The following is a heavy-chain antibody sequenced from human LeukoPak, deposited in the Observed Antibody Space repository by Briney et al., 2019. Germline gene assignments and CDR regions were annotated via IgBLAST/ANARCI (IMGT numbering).Heavy chain of an antibody. D-gene: IGHD1-1*01. CDR3: ARGLETTKTVFSWFDP. CDR1: GYTFTGYY. CDR2: INPNSGGT. V-gene: IGHV1-2*02. J-gene: IGHJ5*02. Sequence: ASMKVSCKTSGYTFTGYYIHWVRQAPGQGLEWMGWINPNSGGTNYAQKFQGRVTMTRDTSISTAYMELSRPTSDDTAVYYCARGLETTKTVFSWFDPWGQGTLVTVSS.